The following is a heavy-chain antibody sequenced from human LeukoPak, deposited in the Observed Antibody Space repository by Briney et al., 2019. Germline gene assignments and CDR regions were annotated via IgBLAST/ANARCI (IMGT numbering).Heavy chain of an antibody. V-gene: IGHV4-59*01. J-gene: IGHJ4*02. Sequence: PSETLSLTCTVSGGSISSYYWSWIRQPPGKGLEWIGYIYYSGGTNYNPSLKSRVTISVDTSKNQFSLKLSSVTAADTAVYYCARGLSGWYHYWGQGTLVTVSS. CDR1: GGSISSYY. CDR3: ARGLSGWYHY. CDR2: IYYSGGT. D-gene: IGHD6-19*01.